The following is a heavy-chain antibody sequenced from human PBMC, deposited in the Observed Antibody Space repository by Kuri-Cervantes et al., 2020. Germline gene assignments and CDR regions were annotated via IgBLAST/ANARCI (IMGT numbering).Heavy chain of an antibody. CDR3: ARDSHSSSWYPNGDY. V-gene: IGHV1-3*01. J-gene: IGHJ4*02. CDR2: INAGNGNT. Sequence: ASVKVSCKASGYTFTSYAMHWVRQAPGQRLEWMGWINAGNGNTKYAQKFQGRVTITRDTSASTAYMELSSLRSEDTAVYYCARDSHSSSWYPNGDYWGQGTLVTVSS. CDR1: GYTFTSYA. D-gene: IGHD6-13*01.